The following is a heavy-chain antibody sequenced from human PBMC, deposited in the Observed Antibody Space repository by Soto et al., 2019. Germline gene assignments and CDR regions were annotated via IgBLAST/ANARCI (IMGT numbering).Heavy chain of an antibody. J-gene: IGHJ6*02. CDR3: ASLGRHG. CDR1: GFTFSDSW. D-gene: IGHD3-16*01. V-gene: IGHV3-7*01. Sequence: EVQLVESGGDLVQPGGSLRLSCAASGFTFSDSWMDWVRQAPGKGPEWVANIKQDGSEKNYVDSVKGRFTISRDNAKNSLYLQMNSLRPEDTAVYYCASLGRHGWGQGTTVTVSS. CDR2: IKQDGSEK.